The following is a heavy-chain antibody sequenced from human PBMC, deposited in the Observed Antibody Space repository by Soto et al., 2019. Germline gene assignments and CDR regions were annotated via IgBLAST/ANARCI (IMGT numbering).Heavy chain of an antibody. CDR1: GYTFTSYG. CDR3: ARDRVETTGTRVFDYYGSGSYEGLPDY. Sequence: ASVKVSCKASGYTFTSYGISWVRQAPGQGLEWMGWISAYNGNTNYAQKLQSRVTMTTDTSTSTAYMELRSLRSDDTAVYYCARDRVETTGTRVFDYYGSGSYEGLPDYWGQGTLVTVSS. CDR2: ISAYNGNT. J-gene: IGHJ4*02. V-gene: IGHV1-18*01. D-gene: IGHD3-10*01.